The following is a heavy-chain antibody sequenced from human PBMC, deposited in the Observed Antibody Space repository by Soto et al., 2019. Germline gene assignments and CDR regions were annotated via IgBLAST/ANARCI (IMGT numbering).Heavy chain of an antibody. CDR1: GYTFINYG. V-gene: IGHV1-18*01. J-gene: IGHJ4*02. CDR2: ISGYDGNT. CDR3: ARDRGRYCSGGTCSFDY. D-gene: IGHD2-15*01. Sequence: ASVKVSCKPSGYTFINYGITWVRQAPGQGLEWMGWISGYDGNTNYAPKLQGRVTMTRDTSTSTVYMELRSLRSDDTAVYYCARDRGRYCSGGTCSFDYWCQGNLLTVSS.